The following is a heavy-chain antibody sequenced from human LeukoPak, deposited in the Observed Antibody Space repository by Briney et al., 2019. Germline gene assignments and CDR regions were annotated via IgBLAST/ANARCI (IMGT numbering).Heavy chain of an antibody. Sequence: PGGSLRLSCTASGFTFSSYEMNWVRQAPGKGLEWVSYISSSGSTIYYADSVKGRFTISRENAKSSLSLQMNNLSDADTAVYYCARDGDTSNTQLCLPDYWGQGTLVTVSS. J-gene: IGHJ4*02. CDR1: GFTFSSYE. CDR3: ARDGDTSNTQLCLPDY. D-gene: IGHD2-21*01. CDR2: ISSSGSTI. V-gene: IGHV3-48*03.